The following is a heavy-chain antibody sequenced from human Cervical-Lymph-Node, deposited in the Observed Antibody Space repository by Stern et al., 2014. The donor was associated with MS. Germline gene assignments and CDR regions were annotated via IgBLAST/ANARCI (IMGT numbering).Heavy chain of an antibody. D-gene: IGHD6-19*01. CDR1: GFTFGGHS. V-gene: IGHV3-21*01. J-gene: IGHJ1*01. CDR2: ISSSSGYI. CDR3: ARGSSGWVSAEYFHH. Sequence: VQLVQSGGGLVKPGGSLRLSCADSGFTFGGHSMNWVRQAPGQGLEWVSSISSSSGYIYYADSVKGRFTISRDNAKNSLYLQMNTLRAEDTAVYYCARGSSGWVSAEYFHHWGQGTLVTVSS.